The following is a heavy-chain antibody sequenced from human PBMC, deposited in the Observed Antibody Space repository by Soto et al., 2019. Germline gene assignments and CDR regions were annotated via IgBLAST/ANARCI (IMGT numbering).Heavy chain of an antibody. CDR1: GYTFTSYG. Sequence: QVQLVQSGAEVKKPGASVKVSCKASGYTFTSYGISWVRQAPGQGLEWMGWINAYNGNTKNAQNLQGRVTMTTDTSTSTAYMELRSMRSDDTAVYYCARDDAIGMNDYWGQGTLVTVSS. CDR3: ARDDAIGMNDY. D-gene: IGHD1-20*01. CDR2: INAYNGNT. J-gene: IGHJ4*02. V-gene: IGHV1-18*01.